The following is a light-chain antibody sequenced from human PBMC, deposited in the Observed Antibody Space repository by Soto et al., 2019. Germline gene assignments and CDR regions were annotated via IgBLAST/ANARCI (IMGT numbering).Light chain of an antibody. Sequence: SALTQPASVSGSPGQSITISCTGTSSDVGGYNYVSWYQQYPGKAPKLMIYEVSNRPSGVSNRFSGSKSGNTASLTISGLQAEDEADYYCSSYASSRDVFFGGGTKVTVL. CDR1: SSDVGGYNY. J-gene: IGLJ2*01. CDR2: EVS. CDR3: SSYASSRDVF. V-gene: IGLV2-14*01.